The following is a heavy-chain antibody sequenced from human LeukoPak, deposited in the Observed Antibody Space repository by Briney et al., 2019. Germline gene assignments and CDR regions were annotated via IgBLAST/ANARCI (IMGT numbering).Heavy chain of an antibody. CDR2: IYYTESI. V-gene: IGHV4-39*01. CDR1: GDSVSSSSYY. CDR3: AASYGSGSYWDY. D-gene: IGHD3-10*01. Sequence: SETLSLTCTVSGDSVSSSSYYWGWIRQPPGKGLEWIGSIYYTESIYYNPSLNSRVTISVDTSKNQLSLKLSSVTAADSAVYYCAASYGSGSYWDYWGQGTLVTVSS. J-gene: IGHJ4*02.